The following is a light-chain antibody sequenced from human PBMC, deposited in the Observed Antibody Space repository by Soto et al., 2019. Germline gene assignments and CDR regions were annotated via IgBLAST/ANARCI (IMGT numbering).Light chain of an antibody. CDR1: SSDVGACND. CDR2: DDS. V-gene: IGLV1-40*01. Sequence: QSALTQPPSVSGSPGQSVTISCTGSSSDVGACNDVPWYQHLPGTAPKLIIFDDSKRPSGVPDRFSGSKSGTSASLTITGLQAEDEADYYCQSYASSQNVEVFGGGTKLTVL. CDR3: QSYASSQNVEV. J-gene: IGLJ2*01.